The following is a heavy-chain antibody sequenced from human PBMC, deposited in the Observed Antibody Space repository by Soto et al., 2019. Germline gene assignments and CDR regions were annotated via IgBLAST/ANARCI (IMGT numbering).Heavy chain of an antibody. Sequence: QVQLVQSGAEMRKPGASVKVSCKVSGYILTDLSIHWVRQAPGKGLEWMGGFDPEDGEAIYSQEFQGRLTMTEDTSTDTAYMELSSLRSDDTAVYYCTRHRGMAAIKAIIRFDYWGQGTLVTVSS. D-gene: IGHD5-12*01. CDR3: TRHRGMAAIKAIIRFDY. CDR2: FDPEDGEA. CDR1: GYILTDLS. J-gene: IGHJ4*02. V-gene: IGHV1-24*01.